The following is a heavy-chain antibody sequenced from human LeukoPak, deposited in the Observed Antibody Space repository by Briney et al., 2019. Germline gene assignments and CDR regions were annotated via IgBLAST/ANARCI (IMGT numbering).Heavy chain of an antibody. J-gene: IGHJ4*02. D-gene: IGHD2-2*01. CDR2: ISSNGGST. V-gene: IGHV3-64*01. CDR1: GFTFSNYA. Sequence: GGSLRLSCAASGFTFSNYAMHWVRQAPGKGLEYVSAISSNGGSTYYANSVKGRFTISRDNSKNTLYLQMGSLRAEDMAVYYCAREGEVPAVFDYWGQGTLVTVSS. CDR3: AREGEVPAVFDY.